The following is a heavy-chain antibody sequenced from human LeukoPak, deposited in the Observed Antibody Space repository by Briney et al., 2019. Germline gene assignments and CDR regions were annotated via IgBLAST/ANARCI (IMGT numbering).Heavy chain of an antibody. CDR3: ARDIVVPAASGRYFDY. Sequence: PGGSLRLSRAASGFTFTSYGMHGVRHAPGKGREWGAFKRYDGSDKFYADSVKGRFTISRDNSKNTLYLQMNSLRPEDTAVYYCARDIVVPAASGRYFDYWGQGTLITVSS. D-gene: IGHD2-2*01. CDR2: KRYDGSDK. V-gene: IGHV3-30*02. CDR1: GFTFTSYG. J-gene: IGHJ4*02.